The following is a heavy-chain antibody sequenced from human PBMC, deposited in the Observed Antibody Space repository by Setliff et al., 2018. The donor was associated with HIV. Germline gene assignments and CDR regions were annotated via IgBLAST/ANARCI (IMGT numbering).Heavy chain of an antibody. CDR1: VESFSGFY. V-gene: IGHV4-34*09. CDR2: IYHGGTT. CDR3: ARTPEDYDQYFFDR. Sequence: SETLSLTCAVYVESFSGFYWSWIRQPPGKGLEWIGSIYHGGTTYYNPSLKSRVTISEDTSKNQFSLKMRSVTAADTAVYYCARTPEDYDQYFFDRWGQGTLVTVSS. J-gene: IGHJ4*02. D-gene: IGHD3-22*01.